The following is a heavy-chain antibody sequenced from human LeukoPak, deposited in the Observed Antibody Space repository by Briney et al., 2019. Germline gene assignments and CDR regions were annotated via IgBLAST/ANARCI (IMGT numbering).Heavy chain of an antibody. CDR3: AKDVGKWESLHFFDY. Sequence: GGSLRLSCLTSGFTLSTNAMSWVRQAPGKGLERISGISGSGASTYYADSVKGRFTISRDDSRNTLYLQMNSLRGDDTAVYYCAKDVGKWESLHFFDYWGQGTLVTVSS. D-gene: IGHD1-26*01. J-gene: IGHJ4*02. CDR2: ISGSGAST. V-gene: IGHV3-23*01. CDR1: GFTLSTNA.